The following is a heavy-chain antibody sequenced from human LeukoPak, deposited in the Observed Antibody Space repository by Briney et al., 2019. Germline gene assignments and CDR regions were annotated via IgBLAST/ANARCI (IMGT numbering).Heavy chain of an antibody. CDR2: ISAYNGNT. V-gene: IGHV1-18*01. D-gene: IGHD3-10*01. CDR1: GYTFTIYA. CDR3: ARAGGYSYYGSGSYYYFDY. J-gene: IGHJ4*02. Sequence: ASVKVSCKASGYTFTIYAMNWVRQAPGQGLEWMGWISAYNGNTNYAQKLQGRVTMTTDTSTSTAYMELRSLRSDDTAVYYCARAGGYSYYGSGSYYYFDYWGQGTLVTVSS.